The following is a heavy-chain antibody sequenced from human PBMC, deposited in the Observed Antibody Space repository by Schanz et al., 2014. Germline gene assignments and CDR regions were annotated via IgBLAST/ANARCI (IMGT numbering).Heavy chain of an antibody. V-gene: IGHV3-9*01. CDR2: ISWNSGSI. J-gene: IGHJ6*03. CDR1: GFPFNEYG. Sequence: EVQLVESGGGLVQPGRSLRLSCAASGFPFNEYGMLWVRQAPGKGLEWVSSISWNSGSIDYADSVKGRFTISRDNSNNTVYLQMNTLRVEDTAVYYCARDAVALVPEYFMDVWGKGTPVTVSS. D-gene: IGHD2-15*01. CDR3: ARDAVALVPEYFMDV.